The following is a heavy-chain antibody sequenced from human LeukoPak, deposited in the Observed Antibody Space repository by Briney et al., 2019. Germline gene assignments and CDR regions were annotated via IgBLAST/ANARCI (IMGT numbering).Heavy chain of an antibody. CDR1: GFTFSSYT. V-gene: IGHV3-21*01. Sequence: NAGGSLRLSCAASGFTFSSYTMEWVRQAPGKGLEWISSMSGSSDIYYADSVRGRFTISRDNAKNSPFLQMNSLRADDTAVYYCVRIPNSANFPNWFDPWGQGTLVTVSS. D-gene: IGHD4/OR15-4a*01. CDR3: VRIPNSANFPNWFDP. J-gene: IGHJ5*02. CDR2: MSGSSDI.